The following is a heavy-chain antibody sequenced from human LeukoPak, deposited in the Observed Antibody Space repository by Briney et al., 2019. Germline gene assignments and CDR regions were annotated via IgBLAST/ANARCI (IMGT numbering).Heavy chain of an antibody. CDR1: GFTFGDYG. V-gene: IGHV3-30*18. Sequence: GGSLRLSCAASGFTFGDYGIHWVRQAPGSGLEWVAVISYDGSHKFYADSVKGRFTISRDNSKNTLYLEVNSLRPEDTAVYYCAKDQDGSGIYDYWGQGTLVTVSS. J-gene: IGHJ4*02. CDR3: AKDQDGSGIYDY. CDR2: ISYDGSHK. D-gene: IGHD3-10*01.